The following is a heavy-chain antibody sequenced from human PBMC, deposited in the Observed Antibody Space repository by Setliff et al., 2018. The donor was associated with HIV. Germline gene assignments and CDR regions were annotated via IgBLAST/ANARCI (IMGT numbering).Heavy chain of an antibody. D-gene: IGHD3-22*01. CDR1: GYRFANYW. V-gene: IGHV5-51*01. Sequence: PGESLKISCQGSGYRFANYWIGWVRQKPGKGLEWMGIIYPGDSDTRYSPSFQGQVTISADKSISTAYLQWSSLKASDTAMYYCARQGGYYDSSGYYPQDAFDIWGQGTMVTVSS. CDR3: ARQGGYYDSSGYYPQDAFDI. CDR2: IYPGDSDT. J-gene: IGHJ3*02.